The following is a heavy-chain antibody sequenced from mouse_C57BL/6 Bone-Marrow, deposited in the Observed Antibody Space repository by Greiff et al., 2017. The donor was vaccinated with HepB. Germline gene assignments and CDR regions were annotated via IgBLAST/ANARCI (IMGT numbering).Heavy chain of an antibody. Sequence: VQLQQSGAELARPGASVKLSCKASGYTFTSYGISWVKQRTGQGLEWIGEIYPRSGNTYYNEKFKGKATLTADKSSSTAYMELRSLTSEDSAVYFCARLENSNYWNYAMDYWGQGTSVTVSS. CDR1: GYTFTSYG. J-gene: IGHJ4*01. V-gene: IGHV1-81*01. CDR2: IYPRSGNT. D-gene: IGHD2-5*01. CDR3: ARLENSNYWNYAMDY.